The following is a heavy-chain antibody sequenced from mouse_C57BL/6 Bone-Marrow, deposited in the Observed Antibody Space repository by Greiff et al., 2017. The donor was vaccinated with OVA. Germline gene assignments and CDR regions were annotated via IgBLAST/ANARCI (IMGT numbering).Heavy chain of an antibody. Sequence: EVQVVESGGGLVQPKGSLKLSCAASGFSFNTYAMNWVRQAPGKGLEWVARIRSKSNNYATYYADSVKDRFTISRDDSESMLYLQMNNLKTEDTAMYYCVRFITTVVATEGYFDVWGTGTTVTVSS. CDR2: IRSKSNNYAT. CDR3: VRFITTVVATEGYFDV. CDR1: GFSFNTYA. D-gene: IGHD1-1*01. V-gene: IGHV10-1*01. J-gene: IGHJ1*03.